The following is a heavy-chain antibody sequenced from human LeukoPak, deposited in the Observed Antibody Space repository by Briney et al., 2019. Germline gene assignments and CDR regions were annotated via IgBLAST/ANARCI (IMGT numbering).Heavy chain of an antibody. CDR3: ARVASPYDSARGMDV. CDR2: INPSGGST. J-gene: IGHJ6*02. Sequence: EASVTVSCKASGGTFSSYAISWVRQAPGQGLEWMGIINPSGGSTTYAQNFQGRVTMTRDTSTSTVYMELSSLRSEDTAVYYCARVASPYDSARGMDVWGQGTTVTVSS. V-gene: IGHV1-46*01. D-gene: IGHD3-16*01. CDR1: GGTFSSYA.